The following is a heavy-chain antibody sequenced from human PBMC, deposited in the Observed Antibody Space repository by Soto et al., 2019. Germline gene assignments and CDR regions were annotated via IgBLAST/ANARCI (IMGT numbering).Heavy chain of an antibody. CDR1: GFTFSDYA. Sequence: QERLVESGGGVVQPGRSLRLSCAVSGFTFSDYAMHWVRQAPGKGLEWVALIWHDGINEFYADSVKGRFTISRDISNNTLYLQMNHLRPEDTAVYYCTKSRGDAYKWGLGLDQWGQGTLVTVSS. J-gene: IGHJ5*02. CDR3: TKSRGDAYKWGLGLDQ. V-gene: IGHV3-33*03. D-gene: IGHD3-10*01. CDR2: IWHDGINE.